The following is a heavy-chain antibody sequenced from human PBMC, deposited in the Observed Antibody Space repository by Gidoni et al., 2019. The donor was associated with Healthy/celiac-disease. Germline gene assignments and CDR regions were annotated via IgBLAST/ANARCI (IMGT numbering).Heavy chain of an antibody. Sequence: QVQLQESGPGLVKPSQTLSLTCTVSGGSISSGSYYWSWIRQPAGKGLEWIGRIYTSGSTNYNPSLKSRVTISVDTSKNQFSLKLSSVTAADTAVYYCAREVVGAEWGFDYWGQGTLVTVSS. CDR2: IYTSGST. CDR3: AREVVGAEWGFDY. J-gene: IGHJ4*02. D-gene: IGHD1-26*01. V-gene: IGHV4-61*02. CDR1: GGSISSGSYY.